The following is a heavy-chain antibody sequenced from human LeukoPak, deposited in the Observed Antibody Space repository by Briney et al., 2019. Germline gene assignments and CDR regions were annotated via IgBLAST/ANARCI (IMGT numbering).Heavy chain of an antibody. D-gene: IGHD2-8*01. J-gene: IGHJ4*02. CDR2: VSDGGSDT. CDR3: VKRPSESCTSGGCYFDS. V-gene: IGHV3-23*01. Sequence: PGGSLRLSCAASGFTFSTYAMAWVRQAPGKGLEWVSSVSDGGSDTYYADSVKGRFTISRDNSRNTLFLQMHSLRAEDTAAYYCVKRPSESCTSGGCYFDSWGQGTLVTVSS. CDR1: GFTFSTYA.